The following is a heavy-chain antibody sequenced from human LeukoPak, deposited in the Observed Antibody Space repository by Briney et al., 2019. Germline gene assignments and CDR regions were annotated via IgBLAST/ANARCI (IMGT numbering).Heavy chain of an antibody. CDR2: IIPILGIA. Sequence: ASVKVSCKASGGTFSSYAISWVRQAPGQGLEWMGRIIPILGIANYAQKFQGRVTITADKSTSTAYMELSSLRSEDTAVYYCARSWGAEGYCSTTSCYDFDYWGQGTLVTVSS. CDR1: GGTFSSYA. V-gene: IGHV1-69*04. J-gene: IGHJ4*02. D-gene: IGHD2-2*01. CDR3: ARSWGAEGYCSTTSCYDFDY.